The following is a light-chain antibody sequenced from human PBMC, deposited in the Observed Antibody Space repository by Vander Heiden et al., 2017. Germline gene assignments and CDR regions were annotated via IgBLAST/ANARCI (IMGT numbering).Light chain of an antibody. CDR3: SSYTSSSTRV. J-gene: IGLJ1*01. CDR1: SSDVGGYNY. V-gene: IGLV2-14*01. Sequence: QSALTQPASVSGSPGPSITISCTGTSSDVGGYNYVPWYQQHPGKAPKIMIYEVSNRASGVSNRFSGSKSGNTASLTISGLQAEDEADYYCSSYTSSSTRVFGTGTKVTVL. CDR2: EVS.